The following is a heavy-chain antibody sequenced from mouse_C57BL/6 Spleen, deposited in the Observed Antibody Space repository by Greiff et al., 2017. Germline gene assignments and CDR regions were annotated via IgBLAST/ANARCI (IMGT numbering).Heavy chain of an antibody. CDR2: INPSTGGT. CDR3: ARGNYDYAGGYFDY. V-gene: IGHV1-42*01. Sequence: EVQLQQSGPELVKPGASVKISCKASGYSFTGYYMNWVKQSPEKSLEWIGEINPSTGGTTYNQKFKAKATLTVDKSSSTAYMQLKSLTSEDSAVYYCARGNYDYAGGYFDYWGQGTTLTVSS. CDR1: GYSFTGYY. D-gene: IGHD2-4*01. J-gene: IGHJ2*01.